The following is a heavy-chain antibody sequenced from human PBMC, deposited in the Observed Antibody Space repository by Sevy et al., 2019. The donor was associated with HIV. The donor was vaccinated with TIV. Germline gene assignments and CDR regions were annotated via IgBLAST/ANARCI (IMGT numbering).Heavy chain of an antibody. V-gene: IGHV4-30-4*01. Sequence: SETLSLTCTVSGGSISSGDYYWSWIRQPPGKGLEWIGYIYYSGSTYYNPSLKSRVTISVDTSKNQFSLKLSSVTAAXXXXXXXASXXXXXXXSPLYYFDYWGQGTLVTVSS. CDR2: IYYSGST. CDR1: GGSISSGDYY. CDR3: ASXXXXXXXSPLYYFDY. J-gene: IGHJ4*02.